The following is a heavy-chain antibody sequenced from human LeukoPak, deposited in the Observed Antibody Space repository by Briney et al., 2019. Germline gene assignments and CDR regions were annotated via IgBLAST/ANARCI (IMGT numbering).Heavy chain of an antibody. D-gene: IGHD6-13*01. J-gene: IGHJ6*02. CDR3: ARDSSSWNLCYYYYGMDV. CDR1: GYAFTSYG. CDR2: ISAYNGNT. Sequence: ASVKVSCKASGYAFTSYGISWVRQAPGQGLEWMGWISAYNGNTNYAQKLQGRVTMTTDTSTSTAYMELRSLRSDDTAVYYCARDSSSWNLCYYYYGMDVWRQGTTVTVS. V-gene: IGHV1-18*01.